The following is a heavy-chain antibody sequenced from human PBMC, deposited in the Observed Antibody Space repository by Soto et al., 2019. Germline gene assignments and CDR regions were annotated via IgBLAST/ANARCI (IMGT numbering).Heavy chain of an antibody. D-gene: IGHD3-9*01. CDR2: IYYSGST. CDR1: GGSISSYY. CDR3: AREYDILTGYRYYFDY. Sequence: SETLSLTCTVSGGSISSYYWSWIRQPPGKGLEWIGYIYYSGSTNYNPSLKSRVTISVDTSKNQFSLKLSSVTAADTAVYYCAREYDILTGYRYYFDYWGQGTLVTVSS. V-gene: IGHV4-59*08. J-gene: IGHJ4*02.